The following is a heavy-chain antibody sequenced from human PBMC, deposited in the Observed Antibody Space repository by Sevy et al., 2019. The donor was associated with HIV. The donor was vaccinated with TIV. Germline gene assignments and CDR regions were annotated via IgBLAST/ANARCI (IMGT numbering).Heavy chain of an antibody. Sequence: SETLSLTCTVSGGSFTSGGYYWSWIRQHPGEGLEWIGYIYYSGSTYYNPSIKSRVTISVDTSKNQFSLKLSSVTAADTAVYSGARFSFYDNAWFDPWGQGTLVTVSS. CDR2: IYYSGST. CDR3: ARFSFYDNAWFDP. V-gene: IGHV4-31*03. CDR1: GGSFTSGGYY. J-gene: IGHJ5*02. D-gene: IGHD3-22*01.